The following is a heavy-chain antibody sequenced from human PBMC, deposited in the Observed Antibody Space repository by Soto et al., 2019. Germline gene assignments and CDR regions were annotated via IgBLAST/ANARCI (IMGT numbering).Heavy chain of an antibody. CDR3: ARDGTQLWWAGRDRFDP. CDR1: GGSISSGNYY. D-gene: IGHD2-21*01. Sequence: QVQLQESGPGLVKPSETLSLTCAVSGGSISSGNYYWSWIRQSPGKGLEWIGYIYSTGSSYYNPSLRSRVSMSVDTAKNQFSLKLNSGTAADTAGYYCARDGTQLWWAGRDRFDPWGQGTLVTVAS. CDR2: IYSTGSS. V-gene: IGHV4-30-4*01. J-gene: IGHJ5*02.